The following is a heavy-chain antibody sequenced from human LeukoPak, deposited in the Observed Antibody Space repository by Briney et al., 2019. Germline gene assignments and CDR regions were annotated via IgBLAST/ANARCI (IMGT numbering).Heavy chain of an antibody. V-gene: IGHV4-59*12. Sequence: SETLSLTCTVSGGSISSYYWSWIRQPPGKGLEWIGYIYYSGSTNYNPSLKSRVTISVDTSKNQFSLKLSSVTAADTAVYYCARGGDIVVVPAATSYYMDVWGKGTTVTVSS. D-gene: IGHD2-2*01. CDR2: IYYSGST. CDR3: ARGGDIVVVPAATSYYMDV. J-gene: IGHJ6*03. CDR1: GGSISSYY.